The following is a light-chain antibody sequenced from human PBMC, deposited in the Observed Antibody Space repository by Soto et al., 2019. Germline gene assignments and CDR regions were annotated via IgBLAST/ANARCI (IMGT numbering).Light chain of an antibody. CDR1: SDDIGGYNY. J-gene: IGLJ2*01. CDR2: DVT. CDR3: CSHTGSYTFI. V-gene: IGLV2-11*01. Sequence: QSVLTQPRSVSGSPGQSVAISCTGTSDDIGGYNYVSWYQHHPGKAPKLLIYDVTERPSGVPGRYSGSKSGNTASLTISGLQSEDEADYYCCSHTGSYTFIFGGGTKVTVL.